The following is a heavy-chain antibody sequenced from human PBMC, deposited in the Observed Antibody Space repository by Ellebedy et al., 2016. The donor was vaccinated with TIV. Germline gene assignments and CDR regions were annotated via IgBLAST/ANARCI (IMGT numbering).Heavy chain of an antibody. Sequence: GESLKISCAASGFTFSNYAMSWVRQAPGKGLEWVSALGGSSENTYYADSVQGRFTISRDNSENTLLLQMNSPRAEDTAVYYCAKTASKGRGWRTPIDYWGQGTLVTVSS. CDR1: GFTFSNYA. CDR3: AKTASKGRGWRTPIDY. CDR2: LGGSSENT. D-gene: IGHD6-19*01. J-gene: IGHJ4*02. V-gene: IGHV3-23*01.